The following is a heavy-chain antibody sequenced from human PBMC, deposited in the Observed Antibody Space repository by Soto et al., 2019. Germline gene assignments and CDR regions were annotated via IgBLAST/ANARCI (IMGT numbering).Heavy chain of an antibody. Sequence: QVQLVQSGAEVKKPGSSVKVSCKASGGTFSSYTISWVRQAPGQGLEWMGRIIPILGIANYAQKFQGRVTITADKSTSTAYMELSSLRSEDSAVSYCAGSTPRVFDYWGQGTLVTISS. CDR2: IIPILGIA. J-gene: IGHJ4*02. CDR3: AGSTPRVFDY. D-gene: IGHD3-10*01. CDR1: GGTFSSYT. V-gene: IGHV1-69*02.